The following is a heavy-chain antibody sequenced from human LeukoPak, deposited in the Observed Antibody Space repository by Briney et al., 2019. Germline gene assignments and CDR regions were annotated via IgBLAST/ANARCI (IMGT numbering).Heavy chain of an antibody. CDR1: RFTFRNYG. V-gene: IGHV3-30*18. D-gene: IGHD1-14*01. J-gene: IGHJ4*02. Sequence: PGTSLRLSCEVSRFTFRNYGMHWLRQAPGKGLEWLTLISYDGSNQFYADSVKGRFTISRDNSKGTLYLQMDGLRPEDTAVYFCAKDYHLNGATLPGHWGQGTPVTVSS. CDR3: AKDYHLNGATLPGH. CDR2: ISYDGSNQ.